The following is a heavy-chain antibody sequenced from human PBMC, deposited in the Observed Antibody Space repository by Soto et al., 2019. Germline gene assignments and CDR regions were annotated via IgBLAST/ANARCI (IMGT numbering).Heavy chain of an antibody. D-gene: IGHD6-19*01. CDR1: GFSLSTSGVG. Sequence: QITLKESGPTLVKPTQTLTLTCTFSGFSLSTSGVGVGWIRQPPGKALEWLALIYWDDDKRYSPSLKSRLTIPKDTSKNQVVLTMTNMDPVDTATYYCAHSRIAVAGHNWFDPWGQGTLVTVSS. J-gene: IGHJ5*02. CDR3: AHSRIAVAGHNWFDP. V-gene: IGHV2-5*02. CDR2: IYWDDDK.